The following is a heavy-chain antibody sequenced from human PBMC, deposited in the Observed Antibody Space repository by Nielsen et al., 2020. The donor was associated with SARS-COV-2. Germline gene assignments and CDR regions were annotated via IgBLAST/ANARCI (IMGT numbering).Heavy chain of an antibody. CDR3: AKVWMRGTSCLMDAFDI. J-gene: IGHJ3*02. V-gene: IGHV3-43*01. D-gene: IGHD2-2*01. CDR1: GFIFDDYT. Sequence: GESLKISCAASGFIFDDYTMHWVRQAPGKGLECVALISWDGGSTYYADSVKGRFTISRDNSKNTLYLQMNSLRAEDTAVYYCAKVWMRGTSCLMDAFDIWGQGTMVTVSS. CDR2: ISWDGGST.